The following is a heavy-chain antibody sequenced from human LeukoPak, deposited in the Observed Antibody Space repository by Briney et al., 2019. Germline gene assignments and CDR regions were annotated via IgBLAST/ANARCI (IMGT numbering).Heavy chain of an antibody. Sequence: GGSLRLSCAASGFTFSNAWMSWVRQAPGKGLEWVGCIKSKTDGGTTDYAAPVKGRFTISRDDSKNTLYLQMNSLKTEDTAVYYCTTQFGVGGSSYYYYHMDVWGKGTTVTVSS. CDR1: GFTFSNAW. J-gene: IGHJ6*03. D-gene: IGHD3-16*01. CDR2: IKSKTDGGTT. CDR3: TTQFGVGGSSYYYYHMDV. V-gene: IGHV3-15*01.